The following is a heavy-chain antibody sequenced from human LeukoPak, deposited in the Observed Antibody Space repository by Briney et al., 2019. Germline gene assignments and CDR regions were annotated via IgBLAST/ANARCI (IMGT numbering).Heavy chain of an antibody. J-gene: IGHJ4*02. CDR3: ARDSFDSSGYYLGFDY. V-gene: IGHV1-18*01. Sequence: ASVKVSCKASGYTFTSYGISWVRQAPGQGLEWMGWISAYNGNTNYAQKLQGRVTMTTDTSTSTAYMELRSLRSDDTAVYYCARDSFDSSGYYLGFDYWGQGTLVTVSS. CDR1: GYTFTSYG. CDR2: ISAYNGNT. D-gene: IGHD3-22*01.